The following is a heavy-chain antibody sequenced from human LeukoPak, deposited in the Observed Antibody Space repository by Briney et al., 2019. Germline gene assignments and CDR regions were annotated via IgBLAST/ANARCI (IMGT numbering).Heavy chain of an antibody. CDR2: INPNSGCT. J-gene: IGHJ6*03. CDR1: GYTFTGYY. D-gene: IGHD6-13*01. V-gene: IGHV1-2*02. CDR3: ASATTVAAAGTGEYYYYYMDV. Sequence: GASVKVSCKASGYTFTGYYMHWVRQAPGQGLEWMGWINPNSGCTNYAQKFQGRVTMTRDTSISTAYMELSRLRSDDTAVYYCASATTVAAAGTGEYYYYYMDVWGKGTTVTISS.